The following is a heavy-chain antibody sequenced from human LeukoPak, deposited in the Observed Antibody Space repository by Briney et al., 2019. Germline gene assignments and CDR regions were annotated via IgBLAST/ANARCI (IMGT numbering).Heavy chain of an antibody. CDR1: GFTFSSYW. CDR2: INSDGSST. J-gene: IGHJ6*02. D-gene: IGHD2-15*01. V-gene: IGHV3-74*01. Sequence: AGSLRLSCAASGFTFSSYWMHWIRQAPGEGLVWVSRINSDGSSTSYADSVKGRFTISRDNAKNTLYLQMNSLRAEDTAVYYCARGSGSWYYYYGMDVWGQGTTVTVSS. CDR3: ARGSGSWYYYYGMDV.